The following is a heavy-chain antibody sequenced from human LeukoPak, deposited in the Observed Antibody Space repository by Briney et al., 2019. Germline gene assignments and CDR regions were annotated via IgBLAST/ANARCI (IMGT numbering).Heavy chain of an antibody. CDR2: TYYRSKWYN. D-gene: IGHD2-8*01. J-gene: IGHJ4*02. V-gene: IGHV6-1*01. Sequence: SQTLSLTCVISGDSVSSNSAAWNWIRQSPSRGLEWLARTYYRSKWYNDYAVSVKSRININADTSKNQFSLQLKSVTPEDTAVYYCVRDRGANGWLDYWGQGTLVTVSS. CDR1: GDSVSSNSAA. CDR3: VRDRGANGWLDY.